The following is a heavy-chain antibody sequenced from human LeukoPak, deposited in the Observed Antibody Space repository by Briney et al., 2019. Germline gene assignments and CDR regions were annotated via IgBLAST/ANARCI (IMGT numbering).Heavy chain of an antibody. D-gene: IGHD6-13*01. CDR1: GGSISSSSYY. V-gene: IGHV4-61*05. CDR2: IYHSGST. CDR3: ARGEGYTSTWYQPHFDY. Sequence: PSETLSLTCTVSGGSISSSSYYWGWIRQPPGKGLEWIGYIYHSGSTNYNPSLKSRVTMSIDKSKNQFSLRLSSVTAADTAVYYCARGEGYTSTWYQPHFDYWGQGTLVTVSS. J-gene: IGHJ4*02.